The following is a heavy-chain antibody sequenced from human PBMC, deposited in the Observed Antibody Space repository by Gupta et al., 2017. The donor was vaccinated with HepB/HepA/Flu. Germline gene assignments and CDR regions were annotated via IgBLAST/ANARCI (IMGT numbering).Heavy chain of an antibody. CDR3: ARDLDWIFYVY. Sequence: QTPGKGLVWVSRIDNTGTITTYADSVRGRFTTSRDNAKNTLYLQMNSLTAEDTAVYYCARDLDWIFYVYWGQGTLVTVSS. D-gene: IGHD3-9*01. V-gene: IGHV3-74*03. J-gene: IGHJ4*02. CDR2: IDNTGTIT.